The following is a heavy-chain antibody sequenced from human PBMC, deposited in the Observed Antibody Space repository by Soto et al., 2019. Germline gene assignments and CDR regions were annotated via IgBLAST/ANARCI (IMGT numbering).Heavy chain of an antibody. CDR3: AKSSIRYYYDSSGYYGSGAFDI. CDR2: ISYDGSNK. J-gene: IGHJ3*02. V-gene: IGHV3-30*18. CDR1: GFTFSSYG. Sequence: GGSLRLSCAASGFTFSSYGMHWVRQAPGKGLEWVAVISYDGSNKYYADSVKGRFTISRDNSKNTLYLQMNSLRAEDTAVYYCAKSSIRYYYDSSGYYGSGAFDIWGRGTMVTVSS. D-gene: IGHD3-22*01.